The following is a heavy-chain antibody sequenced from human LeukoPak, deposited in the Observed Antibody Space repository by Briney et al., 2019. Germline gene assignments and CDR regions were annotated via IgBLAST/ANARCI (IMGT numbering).Heavy chain of an antibody. CDR2: IIPILGIA. CDR1: GGTFSSYA. CDR3: ARGGPGYSSGSFDY. V-gene: IGHV1-69*04. J-gene: IGHJ4*02. Sequence: SVKVSCKASGGTFSSYAISWVRQAPGQGLEWMGRIIPILGIATYAQKFQGRVTITADKSTSTAYMELSSLRSEDTAVYYCARGGPGYSSGSFDYWGQGTLVTVSS. D-gene: IGHD6-19*01.